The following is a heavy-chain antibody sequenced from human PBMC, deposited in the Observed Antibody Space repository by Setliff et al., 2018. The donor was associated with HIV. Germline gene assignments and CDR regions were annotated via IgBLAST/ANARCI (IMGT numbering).Heavy chain of an antibody. CDR3: ARESIADMY. Sequence: ASVKVSCKAYGGTFSSYAITWVRQAPGQGLEWMGWISANYAKTDYSQKFQGRVTMTRDTSTSTVYMELSSLRSEDTAVYYCARESIADMYWGQGTLVTVSS. CDR2: ISANYAKT. D-gene: IGHD6-6*01. J-gene: IGHJ4*02. CDR1: GGTFSSYA. V-gene: IGHV1-8*01.